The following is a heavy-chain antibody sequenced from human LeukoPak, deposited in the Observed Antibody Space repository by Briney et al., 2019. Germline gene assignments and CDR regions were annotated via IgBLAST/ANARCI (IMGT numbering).Heavy chain of an antibody. CDR3: ARIAVAPRSWFDP. Sequence: ASVKVSCKASGYTFTSYGISWVRQAPGQGLEWIGWINTNTGNPTYAQGFTGRFVFSLDTSVSTAYLQISSLKAEDTAVYYCARIAVAPRSWFDPWGRGTLVTVSS. J-gene: IGHJ5*02. CDR2: INTNTGNP. CDR1: GYTFTSYG. D-gene: IGHD6-19*01. V-gene: IGHV7-4-1*02.